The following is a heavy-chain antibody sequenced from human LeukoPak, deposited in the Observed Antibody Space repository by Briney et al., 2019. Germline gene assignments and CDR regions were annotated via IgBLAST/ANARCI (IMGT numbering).Heavy chain of an antibody. CDR3: ASGYYVSTFDY. CDR1: GRSISSHY. D-gene: IGHD3-22*01. CDR2: IHYSGST. V-gene: IGHV4-59*11. Sequence: SETLSLTCTVPGRSISSHYWSWIRQPPGKGLEWNGYIHYSGSTNYNPSLKSRVTISVDTSKNQFYLKLSSVTAADTAVYYCASGYYVSTFDYWGQGTLVTVSS. J-gene: IGHJ4*02.